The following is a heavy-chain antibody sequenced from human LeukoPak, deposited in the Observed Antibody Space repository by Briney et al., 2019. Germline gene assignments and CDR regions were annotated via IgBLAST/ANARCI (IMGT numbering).Heavy chain of an antibody. CDR2: INPNSGGT. CDR3: AREMMYSGDY. CDR1: GYTFTVYY. J-gene: IGHJ4*02. V-gene: IGHV1-2*06. D-gene: IGHD5-18*01. Sequence: GASVKVSCTASGYTFTVYYMHWVRQAPGQGLEWVGRINPNSGGTNYAQKFQGRVTMTRDTSISTAYMELSRLRSDDTAVYYCAREMMYSGDYWGQGTLVTVSS.